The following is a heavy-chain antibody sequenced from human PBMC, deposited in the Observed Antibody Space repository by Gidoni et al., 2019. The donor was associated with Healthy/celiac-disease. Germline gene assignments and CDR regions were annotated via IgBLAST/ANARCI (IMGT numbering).Heavy chain of an antibody. D-gene: IGHD4-17*01. V-gene: IGHV4-31*03. CDR3: ARDMTTVTGNWFDP. J-gene: IGHJ5*02. Sequence: QVQLQESGPGLVKPSQTLSLPCTVSGGSISSGGYYWSWIRQHPGKGLEWIGYIYYSGSTYYNPSLKSRVTISVDTSKNQFSLKLSSVTAADTAVYYCARDMTTVTGNWFDPWGQGTLVTVSS. CDR1: GGSISSGGYY. CDR2: IYYSGST.